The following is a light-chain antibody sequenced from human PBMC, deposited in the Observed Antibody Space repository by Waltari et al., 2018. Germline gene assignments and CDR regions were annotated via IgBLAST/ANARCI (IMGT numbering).Light chain of an antibody. V-gene: IGKV4-1*01. CDR1: QTVLYSSTNKNY. Sequence: DIVMTQSPDSLALSPGERATITCKSSQTVLYSSTNKNYLAWYQQKPGQPPKLLIYWASTRESWVPDRFSGSGSGTDFTLTVSSLQAEDVAVYYCHQYYTTPYTFGQGTKLEIK. J-gene: IGKJ2*01. CDR2: WAS. CDR3: HQYYTTPYT.